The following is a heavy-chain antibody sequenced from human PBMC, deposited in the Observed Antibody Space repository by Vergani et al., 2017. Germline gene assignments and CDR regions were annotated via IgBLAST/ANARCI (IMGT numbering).Heavy chain of an antibody. CDR2: VYPSGST. CDR3: ERQGSGSYYGWFDP. Sequence: QVQLHESGPGLVKPSETLSLICSVSGVSMQSGSFYWTWIRQTAERRLEWMGRVYPSGSTYYNPSLKSRVTISVDTSKNQFSLKLSSVTAADTAVYYCERQGSGSYYGWFDPWGQGTLVTVSS. D-gene: IGHD1-26*01. J-gene: IGHJ5*02. CDR1: GVSMQSGSFY. V-gene: IGHV4-61*02.